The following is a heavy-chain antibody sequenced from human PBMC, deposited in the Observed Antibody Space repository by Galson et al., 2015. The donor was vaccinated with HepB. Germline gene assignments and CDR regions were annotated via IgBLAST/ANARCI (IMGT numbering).Heavy chain of an antibody. CDR2: TYYRSKWYN. Sequence: CAISGDSVSSNSAAWNWIRQSPPRGLEWLGRTYYRSKWYNDYAVSVKSRITINPDTSKNQFSLQLNSVTPEDTAVYYCARERKIHGDSTSWYFDLWGRGTLVTVSS. CDR3: ARERKIHGDSTSWYFDL. V-gene: IGHV6-1*01. D-gene: IGHD4-17*01. CDR1: GDSVSSNSAA. J-gene: IGHJ2*01.